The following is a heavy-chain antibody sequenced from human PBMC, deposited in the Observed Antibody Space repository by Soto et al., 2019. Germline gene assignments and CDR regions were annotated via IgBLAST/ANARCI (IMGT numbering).Heavy chain of an antibody. CDR2: IYYSGST. Sequence: SETLSLTCTVSGGSISSYYWSWIRQPPGKGLEWIGYIYYSGSTNYNPSLKSRVTTSVDTSKNQFSLKLSSVTAADTAVYYCARAPEPDRHTIFGVVNLYYFDYWGQGTLVTVSS. J-gene: IGHJ4*02. D-gene: IGHD3-3*01. CDR3: ARAPEPDRHTIFGVVNLYYFDY. V-gene: IGHV4-59*01. CDR1: GGSISSYY.